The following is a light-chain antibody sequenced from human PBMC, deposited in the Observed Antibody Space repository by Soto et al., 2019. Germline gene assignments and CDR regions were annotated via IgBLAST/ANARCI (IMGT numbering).Light chain of an antibody. J-gene: IGLJ1*01. V-gene: IGLV2-23*01. CDR2: EGS. Sequence: QSALTQPASVSGSPGQSITISCTGTSSDVGSYNLVSWYQQHPVKAPKLMIYEGSQRPSGVSNGFSGSKSGNTASLTISGLQAEDEADYYCCSYAGSSTYVFGTGTKLTVL. CDR1: SSDVGSYNL. CDR3: CSYAGSSTYV.